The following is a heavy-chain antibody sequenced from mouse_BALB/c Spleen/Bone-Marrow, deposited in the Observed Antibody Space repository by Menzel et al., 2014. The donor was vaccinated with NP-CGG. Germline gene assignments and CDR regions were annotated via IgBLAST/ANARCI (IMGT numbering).Heavy chain of an antibody. CDR3: ARSLYYRYDGFAY. D-gene: IGHD2-14*01. V-gene: IGHV1-80*01. CDR2: IYPGDGDT. Sequence: VKLVESGAELVRPGSSVKISCKASGYAFSSYWMNWVKQRPGQGLEWIGQIYPGDGDTNYDGKFKGKATLTADKSSSTAYMQLSSLTSEDSAVYFCARSLYYRYDGFAYWGQGTLVTVSA. J-gene: IGHJ3*01. CDR1: GYAFSSYW.